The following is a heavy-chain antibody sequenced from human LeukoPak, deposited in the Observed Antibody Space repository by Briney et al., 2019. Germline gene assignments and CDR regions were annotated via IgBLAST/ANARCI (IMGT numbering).Heavy chain of an antibody. D-gene: IGHD1-1*01. V-gene: IGHV3-23*01. J-gene: IGHJ4*02. CDR2: ISGSGGST. CDR3: AKYRHWNGGYDY. CDR1: GFTFNSYA. Sequence: GGSLRLSCAASGFTFNSYAMSWVRQAPGEGLEWVSAISGSGGSTYYADSVKGRFTISRDNSKNTLYLQMNSLRAEDTAVYYCAKYRHWNGGYDYWGQGTLVTVSS.